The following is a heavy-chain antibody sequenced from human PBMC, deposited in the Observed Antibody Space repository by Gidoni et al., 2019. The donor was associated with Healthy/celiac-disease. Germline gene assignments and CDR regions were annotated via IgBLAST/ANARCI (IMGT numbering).Heavy chain of an antibody. J-gene: IGHJ2*01. Sequence: EVQLVQSGAEVKKPGESLKISCQGSGYSFTSYWIGWVRQMPGKGLEWMGIIYPGDSDTRYSPSFQGQVTIPADKSISTAYLQWSSLKASDTAMYYCARRKLVTGWYFDLWGRGTLVTVSS. V-gene: IGHV5-51*01. CDR1: GYSFTSYW. CDR2: IYPGDSDT. CDR3: ARRKLVTGWYFDL. D-gene: IGHD2-21*02.